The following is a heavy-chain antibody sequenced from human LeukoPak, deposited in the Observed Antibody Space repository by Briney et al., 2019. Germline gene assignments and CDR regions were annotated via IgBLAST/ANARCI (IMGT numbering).Heavy chain of an antibody. CDR1: GYTFTSYG. Sequence: GASVKVSCKASGYTFTSYGISWVRQAPGQGLEWMGWISAYNGNTNYAQKLQGRVTMTTDTSTSTAYMELRSLRSDDTAVYYCARTPPLPVAGSFDYWGQGTLVTVSS. D-gene: IGHD6-19*01. CDR2: ISAYNGNT. V-gene: IGHV1-18*01. J-gene: IGHJ4*02. CDR3: ARTPPLPVAGSFDY.